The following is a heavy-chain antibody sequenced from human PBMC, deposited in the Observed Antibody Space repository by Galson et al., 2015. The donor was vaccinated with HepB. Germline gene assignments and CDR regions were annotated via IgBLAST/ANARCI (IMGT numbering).Heavy chain of an antibody. Sequence: SETLSLTCTVSGGSISSSSYYWGWIRQPPGKGLEWIGSIYYSGSTYYNPSLKSRVTISVDTSKNQFSLKLSSVTAADTAVYYCARDYYDSSGEMAWFAFDIWGQGTMVTVSS. J-gene: IGHJ3*02. D-gene: IGHD3-22*01. V-gene: IGHV4-39*07. CDR2: IYYSGST. CDR3: ARDYYDSSGEMAWFAFDI. CDR1: GGSISSSSYY.